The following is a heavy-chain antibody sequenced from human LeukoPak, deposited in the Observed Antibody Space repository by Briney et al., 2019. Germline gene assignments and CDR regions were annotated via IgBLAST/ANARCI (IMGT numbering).Heavy chain of an antibody. CDR2: MNPNSGNT. Sequence: ASVKVSCKASGYIFTSYGINWVRQPTGQGLEWMGWMNPNSGNTGYAQKFQGRVTITRNTSISTVYMELSRLRSEDTAVYYCAREDYYDSGSNDYWGQGTLVTVSS. CDR3: AREDYYDSGSNDY. J-gene: IGHJ4*02. CDR1: GYIFTSYG. D-gene: IGHD3-22*01. V-gene: IGHV1-8*03.